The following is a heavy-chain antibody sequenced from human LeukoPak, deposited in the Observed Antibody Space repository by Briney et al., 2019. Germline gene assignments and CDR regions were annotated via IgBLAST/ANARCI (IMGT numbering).Heavy chain of an antibody. CDR3: ARHFTGLGYSYGYRRSAFDI. CDR2: INHSGST. D-gene: IGHD5-18*01. J-gene: IGHJ3*02. CDR1: GGSFSGYY. V-gene: IGHV4-34*01. Sequence: SETLSLTCAVYGGSFSGYYWSWIRQPPGKGLEWIGEINHSGSTNYNPSLKSRVTISVDTSKNQFSLKLSSVTAADTAVYYCARHFTGLGYSYGYRRSAFDIWGQGTMVTVSS.